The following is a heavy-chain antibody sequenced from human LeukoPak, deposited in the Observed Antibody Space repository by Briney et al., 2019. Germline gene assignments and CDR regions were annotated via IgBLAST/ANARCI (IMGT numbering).Heavy chain of an antibody. J-gene: IGHJ3*02. V-gene: IGHV3-23*01. Sequence: PGGSLRLSCAASGFTFSSYAMSWVRQAPGKELEWVSGISGSGGSTYYADSVKGRFTISRDNSKNTLYLQMNSLRAEDTAVYYCARDGELLDAFDIWGQGTMVTVSS. CDR3: ARDGELLDAFDI. CDR1: GFTFSSYA. D-gene: IGHD1-26*01. CDR2: ISGSGGST.